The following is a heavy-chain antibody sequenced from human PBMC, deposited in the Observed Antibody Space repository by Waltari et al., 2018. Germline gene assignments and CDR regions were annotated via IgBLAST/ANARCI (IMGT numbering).Heavy chain of an antibody. D-gene: IGHD3-16*01. CDR2: IRPGDSNT. CDR3: VRRNDVTGSPLDS. J-gene: IGHJ5*01. Sequence: DVQLVQSGAEVKKPGESLKISCKGSEYTFTNYWIGWVRQMPGRGLEWIAVIRPGDSNTRYGPPFQGQVPTSADPSINTAFLQWTSLQASDTAMYYCVRRNDVTGSPLDSWGQGTLVTVSS. CDR1: EYTFTNYW. V-gene: IGHV5-51*01.